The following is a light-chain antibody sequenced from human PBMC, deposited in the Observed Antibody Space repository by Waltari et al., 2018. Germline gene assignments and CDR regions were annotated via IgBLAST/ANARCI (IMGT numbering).Light chain of an antibody. CDR2: KDS. CDR1: ALPKKY. Sequence: SYELTQPPSVSVSLGQMARITCSGEALPKKYAYWYQQKPGQFPVLVIYKDSERTSGIPERFSGSSSGTIVTLTISGVQAEDEADYYCLSADSSGTYRGVFGGGTKLTVL. J-gene: IGLJ2*01. V-gene: IGLV3-16*01. CDR3: LSADSSGTYRGV.